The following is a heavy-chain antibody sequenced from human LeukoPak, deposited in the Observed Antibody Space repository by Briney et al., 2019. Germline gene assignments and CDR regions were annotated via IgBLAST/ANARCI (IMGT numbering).Heavy chain of an antibody. CDR1: GGTFSSYA. J-gene: IGHJ4*02. CDR3: ARSGFVGDGHSQGSTLVWGSYRR. CDR2: IIPIFGTA. V-gene: IGHV1-69*06. D-gene: IGHD3-16*02. Sequence: SVKVSCKASGGTFSSYAISWVRQAPGQGLEWMGGIIPIFGTANYAQKFQGRVTITADKSTSTAYMELSSLRSEDTAVYYCARSGFVGDGHSQGSTLVWGSYRRWGQGTLVTVSS.